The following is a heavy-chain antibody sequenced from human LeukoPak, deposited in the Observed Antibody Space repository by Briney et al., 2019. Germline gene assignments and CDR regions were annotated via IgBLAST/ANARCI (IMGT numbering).Heavy chain of an antibody. J-gene: IGHJ4*02. V-gene: IGHV3-30*04. CDR3: ARVYLERLTAGYFDH. Sequence: PGGSLRLSCAASGFTFSTYAMNWVRQAPCKGLEWVAVISYDGRQNYYADSVKGRFTISRDNSKNTLYLQMNSLRDEDSAAYYCARVYLERLTAGYFDHWGQGTWVTVSP. CDR2: ISYDGRQN. CDR1: GFTFSTYA. D-gene: IGHD2-8*01.